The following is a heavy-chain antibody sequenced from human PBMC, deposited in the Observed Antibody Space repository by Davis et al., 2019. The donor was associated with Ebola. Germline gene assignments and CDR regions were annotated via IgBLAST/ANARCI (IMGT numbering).Heavy chain of an antibody. V-gene: IGHV1-8*01. J-gene: IGHJ6*02. CDR2: MNPNSGNT. D-gene: IGHD3-3*01. CDR3: ATETYYDFWSGYYDYGMDV. Sequence: AASVKVSCKASGYTFTSYDINWVRQATGQGLEWMGWMNPNSGNTGYAQKFQGRVTMTRNTSISTAYMELSSLRSEDTAVYYCATETYYDFWSGYYDYGMDVWGQGTTVTVSS. CDR1: GYTFTSYD.